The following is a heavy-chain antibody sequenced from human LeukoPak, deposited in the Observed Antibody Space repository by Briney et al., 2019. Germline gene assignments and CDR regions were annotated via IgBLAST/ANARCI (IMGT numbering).Heavy chain of an antibody. V-gene: IGHV4-34*01. D-gene: IGHD3-10*01. J-gene: IGHJ4*02. CDR1: GGSFSGYY. CDR3: ARDGYGSGSYYSLDY. Sequence: SSETLSLTCAVYGGSFSGYYWSWIRQPPGKGLEWIGEINHSGSTNYNPSLKSRVTISVDTSKNQFSLKLSSVTAADTAVYYCARDGYGSGSYYSLDYWGQGTLVTVSS. CDR2: INHSGST.